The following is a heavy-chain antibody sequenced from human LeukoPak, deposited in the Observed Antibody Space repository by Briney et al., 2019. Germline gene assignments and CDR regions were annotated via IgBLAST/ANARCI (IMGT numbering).Heavy chain of an antibody. D-gene: IGHD6-19*01. V-gene: IGHV4-4*07. J-gene: IGHJ5*02. Sequence: SETLSLTCTVSGGSISSYYWSWIRQPAGKGLEWIGRIYTSGSTNYNPSLKSRVTMSVDTSKNQFSLKLSSVTAADTAVYYCARREQKPTQWLVVDNWFDPWGQGILVTVSS. CDR3: ARREQKPTQWLVVDNWFDP. CDR1: GGSISSYY. CDR2: IYTSGST.